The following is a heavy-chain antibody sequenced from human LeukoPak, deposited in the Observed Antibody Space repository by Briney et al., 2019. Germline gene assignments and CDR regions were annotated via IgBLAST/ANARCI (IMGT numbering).Heavy chain of an antibody. CDR2: LHYSGRT. Sequence: KPSETLSLTRSVPGGSISSYYWKRIRQPPGKGLEWIGYLHYSGRTNYNPSLKSRVTISVDTSKNQFSLKLSSVTAADTAVYYCARGGFLDPFDPWGQGTLVTVSS. V-gene: IGHV4-59*01. J-gene: IGHJ5*02. CDR1: GGSISSYY. CDR3: ARGGFLDPFDP. D-gene: IGHD1-1*01.